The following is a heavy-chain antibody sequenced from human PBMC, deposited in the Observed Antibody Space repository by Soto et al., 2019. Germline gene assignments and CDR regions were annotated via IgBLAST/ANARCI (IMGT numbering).Heavy chain of an antibody. CDR3: ARSNTPYYCGNSGAFEI. V-gene: IGHV3-11*06. CDR2: ISHDSDYT. CDR1: GFTFSVYY. J-gene: IGHJ3*02. D-gene: IGHD2-21*02. Sequence: QVQLVESGGGLVKPGGSLRLSCAASGFTFSVYYMSWIRQAPGQGLEWGSYISHDSDYTSYVDSVRGRFSISRYNAQKSLYLQINNLRAEKSALYYCARSNTPYYCGNSGAFEIWGQWTTVTVSS.